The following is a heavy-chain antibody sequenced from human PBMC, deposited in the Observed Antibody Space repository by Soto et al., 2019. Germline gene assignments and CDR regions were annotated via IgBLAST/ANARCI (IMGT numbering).Heavy chain of an antibody. CDR3: AKARHWNGGRRPVYHYYYMDV. Sequence: GGSLRLSCAASGFTFSNYAMSWVRQAPGKGLEWVSAISGSGGSTYYADSVKGRFTISRDNSKNTLYLQMNSLRAEDRAGYYCAKARHWNGGRRPVYHYYYMDVWGKGTTVTVS. J-gene: IGHJ6*03. V-gene: IGHV3-23*01. D-gene: IGHD2-15*01. CDR1: GFTFSNYA. CDR2: ISGSGGST.